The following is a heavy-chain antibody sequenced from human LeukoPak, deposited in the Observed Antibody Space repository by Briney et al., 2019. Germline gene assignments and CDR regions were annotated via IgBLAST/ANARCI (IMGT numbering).Heavy chain of an antibody. CDR3: LLATINSGLFHY. Sequence: GGSLRLSCAASGFTVSSNTMSWVRQAPGKGLELVSVLYSDGRTYYADSVKGRFAISRDNSKNTLFLQMNSLRAEDTAVYYCLLATINSGLFHYWGQGTLVTVSS. CDR2: LYSDGRT. V-gene: IGHV3-53*01. J-gene: IGHJ4*02. D-gene: IGHD5-24*01. CDR1: GFTVSSNT.